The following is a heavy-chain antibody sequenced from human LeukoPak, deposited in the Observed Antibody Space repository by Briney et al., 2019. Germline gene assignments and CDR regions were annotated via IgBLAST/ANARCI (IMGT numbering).Heavy chain of an antibody. CDR2: IYYSGST. Sequence: SETLSLTCTVSGGSISSSSYYWGWIRQPPGKGLEWIGSIYYSGSTYYNPSLKSRVTISVDTSKNQFSLKLSSVTAADTAVYYWARHYGGGGLFPFDYGGQGPLVPVSS. D-gene: IGHD3-16*01. J-gene: IGHJ4*02. CDR1: GGSISSSSYY. V-gene: IGHV4-39*01. CDR3: ARHYGGGGLFPFDY.